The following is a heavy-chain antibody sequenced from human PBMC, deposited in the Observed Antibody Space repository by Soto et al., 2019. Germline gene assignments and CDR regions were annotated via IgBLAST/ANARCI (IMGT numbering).Heavy chain of an antibody. Sequence: QVQLVQSGAEVKEPGSSVKVSCKASGSTFSSYAISWVRQAPGQGLEWMGGIIPIFGTANYAQKFQGRVTITADKSTSTAYMELSSLRSEDTAVYYCARGARWLQTDAFDIWGQGTMVTVSS. CDR2: IIPIFGTA. V-gene: IGHV1-69*06. CDR3: ARGARWLQTDAFDI. CDR1: GSTFSSYA. D-gene: IGHD5-12*01. J-gene: IGHJ3*02.